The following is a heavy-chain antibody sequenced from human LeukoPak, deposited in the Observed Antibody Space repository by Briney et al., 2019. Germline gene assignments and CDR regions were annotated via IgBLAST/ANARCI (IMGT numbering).Heavy chain of an antibody. V-gene: IGHV4-59*08. J-gene: IGHJ4*02. CDR1: GRSISYYY. CDR3: ARHFSGAAAPLPFDY. D-gene: IGHD6-13*01. CDR2: IYYSGST. Sequence: SETLSLTCTLSGRSISYYYWSWIRQPPGRGLEWIAYIYYSGSTDYNPSLKSRVTISVDTSKNQFSLKLSSVTAADTAVYYCARHFSGAAAPLPFDYWGQGTLVTVSS.